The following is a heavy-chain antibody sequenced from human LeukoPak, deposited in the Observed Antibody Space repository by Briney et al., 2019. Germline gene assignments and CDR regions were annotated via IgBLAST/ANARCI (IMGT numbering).Heavy chain of an antibody. J-gene: IGHJ5*02. V-gene: IGHV1-18*01. CDR3: ARDAGAKINANLFHP. CDR2: ISAYNGNT. Sequence: ASVKVSCKASGYTFTSYGISWVRQAPGQGLEWMGWISAYNGNTNYAQKLQGRVTMTTDTSTSTAYMELRSLRADDTAVYYVARDAGAKINANLFHPWGQGTLVTVSS. D-gene: IGHD3-10*01. CDR1: GYTFTSYG.